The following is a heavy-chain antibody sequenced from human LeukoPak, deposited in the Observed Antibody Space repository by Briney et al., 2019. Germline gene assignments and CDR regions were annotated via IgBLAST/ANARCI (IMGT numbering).Heavy chain of an antibody. Sequence: SETLSLTCAVSGDSFSSHYWTWIRQSPGKGLEWIGYISYIGSTNYNPSLKSRVTISIDTSKNQFSLKLRSVTAADTAVYYCARDLVTVTKGFDIWGQGTMASVSS. CDR2: ISYIGST. J-gene: IGHJ3*02. CDR1: GDSFSSHY. V-gene: IGHV4-59*11. D-gene: IGHD4-17*01. CDR3: ARDLVTVTKGFDI.